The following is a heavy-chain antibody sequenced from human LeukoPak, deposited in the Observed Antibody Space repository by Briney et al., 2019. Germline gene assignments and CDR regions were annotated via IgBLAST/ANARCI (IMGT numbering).Heavy chain of an antibody. J-gene: IGHJ4*02. Sequence: PSETLSLTCTVSGGSISSYYWSWIRQPAGKGLEWIGRIYTSGSTNYNPSLKSRVTMSVDTSKNQFSLQLNSVTPEDTAVYYCARDQVGIVGATMDFDYWGQGTLVTVSS. CDR3: ARDQVGIVGATMDFDY. CDR2: IYTSGST. V-gene: IGHV4-4*07. CDR1: GGSISSYY. D-gene: IGHD1-26*01.